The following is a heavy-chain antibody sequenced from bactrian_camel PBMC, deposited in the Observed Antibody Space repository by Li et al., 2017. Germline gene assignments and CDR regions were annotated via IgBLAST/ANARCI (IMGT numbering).Heavy chain of an antibody. V-gene: IGHV3-2*01. Sequence: VQLVESGGGLVQPGGSLRLSCAASGFSFSTNYVSWDRQAPGKGLEWVSSIFDRNGSAVYADSVKDRFIISADNAKSTLYVQMNNLQPEDTAVYYCAAARRSSDFRSFDYWGQGTQVTVS. CDR2: IFDRNGSA. D-gene: IGHD4*01. CDR3: AAARRSSDFRSFDY. J-gene: IGHJ6*01. CDR1: GFSFSTNY.